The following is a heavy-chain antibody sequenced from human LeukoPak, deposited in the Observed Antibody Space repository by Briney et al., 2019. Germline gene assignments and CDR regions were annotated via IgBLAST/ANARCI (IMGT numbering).Heavy chain of an antibody. CDR3: ARDAYYRYCSSTSCLGWFDP. D-gene: IGHD2-2*01. CDR1: GGTFSSYA. V-gene: IGHV1-69*05. CDR2: IIPIFGTA. Sequence: SVKVSCKASGGTFSSYAISWVRQAPGQGLEWMGRIIPIFGTANYAQKLQGRVTMTTDTSTSTAYMELRSLRSDDTAVYYCARDAYYRYCSSTSCLGWFDPWGQGTLVTVSS. J-gene: IGHJ5*02.